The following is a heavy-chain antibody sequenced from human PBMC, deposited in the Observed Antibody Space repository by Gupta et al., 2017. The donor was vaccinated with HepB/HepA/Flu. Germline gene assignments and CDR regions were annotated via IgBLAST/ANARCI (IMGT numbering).Heavy chain of an antibody. CDR2: INPNSGGT. CDR3: ARDNGFLEGRGSGAKLD. Sequence: QVQLVQSGAEVTKPGASVKVSCKASGYTFTGYYVPWVRLPPGQGLEWMGWINPNSGGTNDAQKFQGRVTMTRDTSISTAYMELSRLRSDDTAVYYCARDNGFLEGRGSGAKLDWGQGTLVTVSS. V-gene: IGHV1-2*02. D-gene: IGHD1-26*01. J-gene: IGHJ4*02. CDR1: GYTFTGYY.